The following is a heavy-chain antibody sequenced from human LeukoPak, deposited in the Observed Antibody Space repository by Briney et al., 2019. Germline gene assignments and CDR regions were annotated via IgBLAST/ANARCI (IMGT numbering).Heavy chain of an antibody. Sequence: ASVKVSCKASGYTFTSYYIHWVRQAPGQGLEWMGLINPGGDNTKYAQNFQGRVTMTSDTSARTVYMELSSLSSEDTAIYYCARIRDGYNDAYDIWGQGTVVTVPS. CDR1: GYTFTSYY. J-gene: IGHJ3*02. D-gene: IGHD5-24*01. CDR2: INPGGDNT. V-gene: IGHV1-46*01. CDR3: ARIRDGYNDAYDI.